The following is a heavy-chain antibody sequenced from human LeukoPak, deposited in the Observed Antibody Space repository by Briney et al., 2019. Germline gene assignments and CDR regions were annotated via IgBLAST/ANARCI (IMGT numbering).Heavy chain of an antibody. D-gene: IGHD1-1*01. Sequence: SETLSLTCTVSGGSVSSGRYYWSWIRQPPGKGLEWIGYFYYSGSTNYNPSLKTRVTISVDTSKNQFSLKVSSVTAADTAVYYCARKRTGDQGYYFDYWGQGTLVTISS. V-gene: IGHV4-61*01. CDR2: FYYSGST. CDR1: GGSVSSGRYY. CDR3: ARKRTGDQGYYFDY. J-gene: IGHJ4*02.